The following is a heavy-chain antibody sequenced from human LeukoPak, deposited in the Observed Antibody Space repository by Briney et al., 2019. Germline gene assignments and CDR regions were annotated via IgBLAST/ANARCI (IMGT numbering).Heavy chain of an antibody. V-gene: IGHV4-34*01. D-gene: IGHD3-10*01. CDR3: ARAEVDYYGSGTPSGVDY. Sequence: SETLSLTCAVYGGSFSGYYWSWIRQPPGKGLEWIGEINHSGSTNYNPSLKSRVTISVDTSKNQFSLKLSSVTAADTAVYYCARAEVDYYGSGTPSGVDYWGQGTLVTVSS. J-gene: IGHJ4*02. CDR1: GGSFSGYY. CDR2: INHSGST.